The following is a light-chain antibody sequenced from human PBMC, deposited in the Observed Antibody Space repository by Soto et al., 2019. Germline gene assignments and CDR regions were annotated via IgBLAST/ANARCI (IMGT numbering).Light chain of an antibody. CDR3: CSYAGDYTDV. Sequence: QSALTQPRSVSGSPGQSVTISCTGSSSDVGGYNYVSWYQQHPGKAPKLMIYDVSERPSGVPDRFSGSKSGNTASLTISGLQAEDEADYYCCSYAGDYTDVFATGTKVTVL. CDR1: SSDVGGYNY. J-gene: IGLJ1*01. V-gene: IGLV2-11*01. CDR2: DVS.